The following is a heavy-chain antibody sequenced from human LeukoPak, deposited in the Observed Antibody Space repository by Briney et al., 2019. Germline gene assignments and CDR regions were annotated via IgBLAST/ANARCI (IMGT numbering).Heavy chain of an antibody. CDR2: IYPGDSDT. CDR3: ARLIEGDQYCSGGSCYSGWFDP. J-gene: IGHJ5*02. Sequence: GESLKISCKGSGYRFTSYWIGWVRQMPGKGLEWMGIIYPGDSDTRYSPSFQGQVTISADKSISTAYLQWSSLKASDTAMYYCARLIEGDQYCSGGSCYSGWFDPWGQGTLVTVSS. D-gene: IGHD2-15*01. CDR1: GYRFTSYW. V-gene: IGHV5-51*01.